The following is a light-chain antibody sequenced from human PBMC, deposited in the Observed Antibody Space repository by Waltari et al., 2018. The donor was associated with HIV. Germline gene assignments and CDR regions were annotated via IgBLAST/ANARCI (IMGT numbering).Light chain of an antibody. CDR1: TSNIGSNY. J-gene: IGLJ2*01. CDR3: AAWDDTLSGQGV. Sequence: QSVLTQPPSVSGTPGKRVTISCSGSTSNIGSNYVYWYQQLPETAPKLPIYRDNQRPSGVPDRFSGSKSGTSASLAINGLRSEDEADYYCAAWDDTLSGQGVFGGGTKLTVL. CDR2: RDN. V-gene: IGLV1-47*01.